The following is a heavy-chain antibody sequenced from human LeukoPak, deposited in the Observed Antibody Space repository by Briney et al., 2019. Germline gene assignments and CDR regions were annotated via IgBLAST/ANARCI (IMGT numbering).Heavy chain of an antibody. CDR2: TNEDGSYA. CDR3: GRINYNGDY. V-gene: IGHV3-74*01. D-gene: IGHD3-10*01. CDR1: GFTLSSYW. Sequence: GGSLRLSCAASGFTLSSYWVHWVRQPPGKGLMWLSRTNEDGSYADYADSVKGRFTISRDNAKNTVYLQVNSLRTEDTAVYFCGRINYNGDYWGRGTLVTVSS. J-gene: IGHJ4*02.